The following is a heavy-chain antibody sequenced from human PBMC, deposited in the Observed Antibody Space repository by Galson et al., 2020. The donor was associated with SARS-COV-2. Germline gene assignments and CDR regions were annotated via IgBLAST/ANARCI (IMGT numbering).Heavy chain of an antibody. CDR1: GGSISSSSYY. J-gene: IGHJ5*02. CDR3: ARHKSPRAYDSSGYYYREVNWFDP. CDR2: IYYSGST. D-gene: IGHD3-22*01. Sequence: SETLSLTCTVSGGSISSSSYYWGWIRQPPGKGLEWIGSIYYSGSTYYNPSLKSRVTISVDTSKNQFSLKLSSVTAADTAVYYCARHKSPRAYDSSGYYYREVNWFDPWGQGTLVTVSS. V-gene: IGHV4-39*01.